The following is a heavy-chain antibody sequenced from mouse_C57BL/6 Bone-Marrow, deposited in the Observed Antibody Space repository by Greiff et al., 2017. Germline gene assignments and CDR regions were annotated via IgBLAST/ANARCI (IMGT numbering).Heavy chain of an antibody. V-gene: IGHV5-2*03. D-gene: IGHD1-3*01. J-gene: IGHJ4*01. CDR3: ARGGVKDAMDY. CDR2: INSDGGST. CDR1: EYEFPSHD. Sequence: EVMLVESGGGLVQPGESLKLSCESNEYEFPSHDMSWVRKTPEKRLELVAAINSDGGSTYYPDTMERRFIISRDKAEKTLYLQMSSLRSEDTALYYCARGGVKDAMDYWGQGTAVTVSS.